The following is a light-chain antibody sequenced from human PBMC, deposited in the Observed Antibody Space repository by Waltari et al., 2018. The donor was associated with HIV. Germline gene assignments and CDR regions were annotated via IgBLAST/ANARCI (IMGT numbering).Light chain of an antibody. V-gene: IGLV8-61*01. CDR3: VLYMSSGAWV. CDR2: STN. CDR1: SDSVSTSNY. J-gene: IGLJ3*02. Sequence: QTVVTQEPSFSVSPGGTVTLTCCLNSDSVSTSNYPSWDQQTPGQAPRTPIYSTNPRSSGVPDRFAGSILCNKAALPITGAQADDDSDYYCVLYMSSGAWVFGGGTKVTVL.